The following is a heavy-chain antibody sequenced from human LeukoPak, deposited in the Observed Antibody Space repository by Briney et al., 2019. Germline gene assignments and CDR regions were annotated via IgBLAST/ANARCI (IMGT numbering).Heavy chain of an antibody. CDR2: INPNSGGT. V-gene: IGHV1-2*04. D-gene: IGHD3-22*01. CDR1: GYTFTGYY. Sequence: GASVKVSCKASGYTFTGYYMHWVRQAPGQGLEWMGWINPNSGGTNYAQKFQGWVTMTRDTSISTAYMELSRLRSDDTAVYYCARALPYDSSGKSGFYFDYWGQGTLVTVSS. CDR3: ARALPYDSSGKSGFYFDY. J-gene: IGHJ4*02.